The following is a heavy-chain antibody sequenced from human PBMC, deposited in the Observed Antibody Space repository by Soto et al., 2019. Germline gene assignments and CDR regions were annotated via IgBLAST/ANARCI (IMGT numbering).Heavy chain of an antibody. J-gene: IGHJ4*02. CDR3: VKGGYYYDSSGNFDY. CDR1: GFTFSSYA. V-gene: IGHV3-64D*08. CDR2: ISSNGGST. Sequence: PGGSLRLSCSASGFTFSSYAMHWVRQAPGKGLEYVSAISSNGGSTYYADSVKGRFTISRDNSKNTLYLQMSSLRAEDTAVYYCVKGGYYYDSSGNFDYWGQGTLVTVSS. D-gene: IGHD3-22*01.